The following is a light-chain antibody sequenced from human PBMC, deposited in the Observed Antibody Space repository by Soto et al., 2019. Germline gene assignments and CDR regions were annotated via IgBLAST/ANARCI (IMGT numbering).Light chain of an antibody. CDR1: QTISGW. J-gene: IGKJ1*01. Sequence: DIQMTQSPSTLSASVGDRVTVTCRASQTISGWLAWYQQKPGKAPNLLIYDASSLESGVPSRFSGSGSGTEFTLTISSLQPEDFATYYCQQYKSYSEAFGQGTKVDIK. CDR2: DAS. V-gene: IGKV1-5*01. CDR3: QQYKSYSEA.